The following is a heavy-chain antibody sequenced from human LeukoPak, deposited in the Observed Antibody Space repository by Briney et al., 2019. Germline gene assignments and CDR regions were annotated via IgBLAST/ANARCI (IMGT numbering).Heavy chain of an antibody. D-gene: IGHD1-26*01. CDR3: ARVGAYYYGMDV. Sequence: PGGSLRLSCAASGFTFSSYEMNWVRQAPGKGLEWVSYISSSGSTIYYADSVKGRFTISRDNAKNSLYPQMNSLRAEDTAVYYCARVGAYYYGMDVWGQGTTVTVSS. CDR1: GFTFSSYE. CDR2: ISSSGSTI. J-gene: IGHJ6*02. V-gene: IGHV3-48*03.